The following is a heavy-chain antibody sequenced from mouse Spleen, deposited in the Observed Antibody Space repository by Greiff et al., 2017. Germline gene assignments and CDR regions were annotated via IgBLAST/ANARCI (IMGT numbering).Heavy chain of an antibody. CDR2: ISYDGSN. Sequence: EVQLQESGPGLVKPSQSLSLTCSVTGYSITSGYYWNWIRQFPGNKLEWMGYISYDGSNNYNPSLKNRISITRDTSKNQFFLKLNSVTTEDTATYYCARDKDYDGSLDYWGQGTTLTVSS. J-gene: IGHJ2*01. CDR1: GYSITSGYY. V-gene: IGHV3-6*01. CDR3: ARDKDYDGSLDY. D-gene: IGHD1-1*01.